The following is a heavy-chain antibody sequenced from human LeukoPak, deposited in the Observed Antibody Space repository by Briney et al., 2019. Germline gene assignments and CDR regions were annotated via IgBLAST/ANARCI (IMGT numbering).Heavy chain of an antibody. J-gene: IGHJ4*02. D-gene: IGHD6-13*01. V-gene: IGHV1-18*01. CDR3: ARDSPYSSSSLGFDY. CDR2: ISGYNCNT. CDR1: GYKFTSYG. Sequence: ASVKVSCKASGYKFTSYGVSWVRQAPGQGLEWMGWISGYNCNTNFAQKFQGRVTMTTDTSTSTAYMELRSLRSDDTAVYYCARDSPYSSSSLGFDYWGQGTLVTVSS.